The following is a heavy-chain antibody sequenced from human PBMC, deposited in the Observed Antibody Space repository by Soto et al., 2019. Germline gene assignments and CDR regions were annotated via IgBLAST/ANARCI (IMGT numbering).Heavy chain of an antibody. CDR3: PYDSSGDDAFDI. CDR2: IYYSGST. Sequence: QVQLQESGPGLVKPSQTLSLTCTVSGDSISSGDYYWSWIRQPPGKGLEWIGYIYYSGSTYYNPSLKSRVTISVDTSKNQFSLKLSSVTAADTAVYYCPYDSSGDDAFDIWGQGTMVTVSS. V-gene: IGHV4-30-4*01. J-gene: IGHJ3*02. CDR1: GDSISSGDYY. D-gene: IGHD3-22*01.